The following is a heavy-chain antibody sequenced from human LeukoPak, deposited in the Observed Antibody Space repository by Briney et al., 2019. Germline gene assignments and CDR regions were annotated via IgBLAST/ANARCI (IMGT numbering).Heavy chain of an antibody. Sequence: PGGSLRLSCAASGFTFSSYSMNWVRQAPGKGLEWVSAITRSSTYMNYADSLKGRFTISRDNAKNSMYLQMNSLTAEDTAVYFCARDAALLPGKYYYMDVWGKGTTVIVSS. CDR3: ARDAALLPGKYYYMDV. CDR2: ITRSSTYM. D-gene: IGHD6-25*01. J-gene: IGHJ6*03. V-gene: IGHV3-21*01. CDR1: GFTFSSYS.